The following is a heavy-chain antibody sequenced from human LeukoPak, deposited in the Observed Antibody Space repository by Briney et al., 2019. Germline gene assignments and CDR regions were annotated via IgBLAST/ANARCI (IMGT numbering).Heavy chain of an antibody. V-gene: IGHV4-59*01. J-gene: IGHJ6*03. D-gene: IGHD3-10*01. CDR1: GGSISSYY. CDR2: IYYSGST. CDR3: ARGSDFYYGPYYYSYYMDV. Sequence: SETLSLTCTVSGGSISSYYWSWIRQPPGKGLEWIGYIYYSGSTNYNPSLKSRGTISVDTSKNQFSLKLSSVTAADTAVYYCARGSDFYYGPYYYSYYMDVWGKGTTVTISS.